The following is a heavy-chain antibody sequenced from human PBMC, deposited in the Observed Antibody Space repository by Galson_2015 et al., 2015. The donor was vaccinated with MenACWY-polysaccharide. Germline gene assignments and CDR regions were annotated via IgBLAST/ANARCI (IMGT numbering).Heavy chain of an antibody. V-gene: IGHV3-21*01. J-gene: IGHJ4*02. D-gene: IGHD6-6*01. CDR1: EFTFSSYS. CDR3: ATATHQGEGAAPDTDY. CDR2: ISSSSSYI. Sequence: LRLSCAASEFTFSSYSMNWVRQAPGKGLEWVSYISSSSSYIYYADSVKGRFTISRDNAKNSLYLQMNSLRAEDTAVYYCATATHQGEGAAPDTDYWGQGTLVTVSS.